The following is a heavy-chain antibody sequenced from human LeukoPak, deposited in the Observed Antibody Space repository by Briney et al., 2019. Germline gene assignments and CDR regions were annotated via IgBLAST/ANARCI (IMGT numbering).Heavy chain of an antibody. CDR3: ARRAGDYSHPYDY. Sequence: GGSLRLSCTVSGFTVSSNSMSWVRQAPGKGLEWVSFIYTTGSTHNSDSVKGRFTISRDSSKNTLYLRMNSLRAEDTAVYYCARRAGDYSHPYDYWGQGTLVTVSS. J-gene: IGHJ4*02. CDR1: GFTVSSNS. CDR2: IYTTGST. D-gene: IGHD3-22*01. V-gene: IGHV3-53*01.